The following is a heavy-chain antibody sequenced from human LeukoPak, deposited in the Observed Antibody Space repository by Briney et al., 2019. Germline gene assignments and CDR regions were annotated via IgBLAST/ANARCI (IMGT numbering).Heavy chain of an antibody. CDR1: GGSLSGYY. V-gene: IGHV4-34*01. CDR2: INHSGST. Sequence: SETLSLTCAVYGGSLSGYYWSWIRQPPGKGLEWIGEINHSGSTNYNPSLKSRVTISVDTSKNQFSLKLSSVPAADTAVYYCARGPPPGPLPSTPGNSFDYWGQGTLVTVSS. CDR3: ARGPPPGPLPSTPGNSFDY. J-gene: IGHJ4*02. D-gene: IGHD1/OR15-1a*01.